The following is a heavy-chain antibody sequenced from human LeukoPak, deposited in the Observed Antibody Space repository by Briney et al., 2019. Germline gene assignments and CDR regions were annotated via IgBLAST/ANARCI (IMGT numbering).Heavy chain of an antibody. CDR3: ARGSIAAAGNWFDP. J-gene: IGHJ5*02. CDR1: GGSISRYY. V-gene: IGHV4-59*01. D-gene: IGHD6-13*01. Sequence: SETLSLTCTVSGGSISRYYWSWIRQPPGKGLEWIGYIYYSGSTNYNPSLKSRVTISVDTSKNQFSLKLSSVTAADTAVYYCARGSIAAAGNWFDPWGQGTLVTVSS. CDR2: IYYSGST.